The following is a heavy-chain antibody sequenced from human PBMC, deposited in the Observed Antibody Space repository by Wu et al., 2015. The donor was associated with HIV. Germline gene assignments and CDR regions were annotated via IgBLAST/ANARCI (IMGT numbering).Heavy chain of an antibody. J-gene: IGHJ6*03. V-gene: IGHV1-69*05. D-gene: IGHD2-2*03. CDR2: IIPIFGTT. CDR3: ARAQEALDYYNYMDV. Sequence: QVQLVQSGAEVKKPGASVKVSCKASGYTFTSYDINWVRQATGQGLEWMGGIIPIFGTTNYAQKFQGRVTITTDESTSTAYMELSSLRSEDTAVYYCARAQEALDYYNYMDVWGKGTTVIVSS. CDR1: GYTFTSYD.